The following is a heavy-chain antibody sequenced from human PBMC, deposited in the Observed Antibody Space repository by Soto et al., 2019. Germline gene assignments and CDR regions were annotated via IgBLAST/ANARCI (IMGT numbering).Heavy chain of an antibody. J-gene: IGHJ5*02. CDR1: GYTLGNYG. Sequence: ASVKVSCKAAGYTLGNYGISWVRQAPGQGLEWMGWISTYNGYTNYAQKLQGRVTMTTDTSTSTTYMELRSLRSDGTAVYYCAIDLGYCSGGTCRRNWFDPWGQGTLVTVSS. CDR2: ISTYNGYT. CDR3: AIDLGYCSGGTCRRNWFDP. D-gene: IGHD2-15*01. V-gene: IGHV1-18*01.